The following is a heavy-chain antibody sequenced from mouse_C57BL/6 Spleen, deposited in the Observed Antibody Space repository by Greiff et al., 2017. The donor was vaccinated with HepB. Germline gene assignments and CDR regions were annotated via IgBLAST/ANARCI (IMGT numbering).Heavy chain of an antibody. CDR3: TSPQLGLGYFDV. D-gene: IGHD4-1*02. J-gene: IGHJ1*03. Sequence: VQLQESGAELVRPGASVTLSCKASGYTFTDYEMHWVKQTPVHGLEWIGAIDPETGGTAYNQKFKGKAILTADKSSSTAYMELRSLTSEDSAVYYFTSPQLGLGYFDVWGTGTTVTVSS. CDR2: IDPETGGT. CDR1: GYTFTDYE. V-gene: IGHV1-15*01.